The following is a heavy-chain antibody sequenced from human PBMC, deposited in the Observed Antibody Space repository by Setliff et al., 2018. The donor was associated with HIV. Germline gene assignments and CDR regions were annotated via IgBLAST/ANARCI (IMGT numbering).Heavy chain of an antibody. D-gene: IGHD3-10*01. CDR2: VNPNSGDA. J-gene: IGHJ6*04. V-gene: IGHV1-2*02. CDR3: ARNFGLSPSGKDYYYYGMDI. Sequence: VASVKVSCKASGYTFTGHYLHWVRQAPGQGLEWVGWVNPNSGDAIYAQNFQGRVTITRDTSINAAYMELRGLRSDDTAVYYCARNFGLSPSGKDYYYYGMDIWGKGTTVTVSS. CDR1: GYTFTGHY.